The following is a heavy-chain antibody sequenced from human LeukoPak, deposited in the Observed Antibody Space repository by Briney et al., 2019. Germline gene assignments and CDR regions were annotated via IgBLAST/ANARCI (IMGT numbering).Heavy chain of an antibody. CDR1: GYTFTSYG. Sequence: GASVKVSCKASGYTFTSYGISWVRQAPGQGLEWMRWISAYNGNTNYAQKLQGRVTMTTDTSTSTAYMELRSLRSDDTAVYYCARVSTIFGVVIRAYYYYYYMDVWGKGTTVTVSS. CDR3: ARVSTIFGVVIRAYYYYYYMDV. V-gene: IGHV1-18*01. D-gene: IGHD3-3*01. CDR2: ISAYNGNT. J-gene: IGHJ6*03.